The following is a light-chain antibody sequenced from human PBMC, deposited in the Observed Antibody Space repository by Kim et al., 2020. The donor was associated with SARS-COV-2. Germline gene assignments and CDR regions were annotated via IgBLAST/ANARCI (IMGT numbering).Light chain of an antibody. CDR2: QDS. CDR1: KLGDKY. V-gene: IGLV3-1*01. Sequence: SVSPGQTASITCSGDKLGDKYACWYQQKPGQSPVLVIYQDSKRPSGIPERFSGSNSGNTATLTISGTQAMDEAVYYCQAWDSSTGVFGGGTKLTVL. J-gene: IGLJ3*02. CDR3: QAWDSSTGV.